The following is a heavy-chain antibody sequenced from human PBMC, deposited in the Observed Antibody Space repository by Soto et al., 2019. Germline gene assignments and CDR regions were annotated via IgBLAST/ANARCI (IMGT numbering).Heavy chain of an antibody. Sequence: GGSLRLSCAASGFIFAKDGMHWVRQARGRWLEWVSLITYEGSNKYYADAVKGRFTISRDNVENMVSLQLDGLRGEDTAVYYCAKARGANNWANYYGLDVWGQGTTVTVSS. J-gene: IGHJ6*02. CDR2: ITYEGSNK. V-gene: IGHV3-30*18. CDR1: GFIFAKDG. CDR3: AKARGANNWANYYGLDV. D-gene: IGHD1-1*01.